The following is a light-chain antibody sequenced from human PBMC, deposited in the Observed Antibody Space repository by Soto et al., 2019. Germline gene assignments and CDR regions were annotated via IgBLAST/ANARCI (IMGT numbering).Light chain of an antibody. Sequence: QSVLTQPPSVSGAPGQRVTISCTESSSNIGAGYDVHWYQQLPGTAPKPLIYGNSNRPSGVPDRFSGSKSGTSASLAITGLRAEDEADYYCQSYDSSLSGWVFGGGTKLTVL. CDR2: GNS. J-gene: IGLJ3*02. CDR1: SSNIGAGYD. V-gene: IGLV1-40*01. CDR3: QSYDSSLSGWV.